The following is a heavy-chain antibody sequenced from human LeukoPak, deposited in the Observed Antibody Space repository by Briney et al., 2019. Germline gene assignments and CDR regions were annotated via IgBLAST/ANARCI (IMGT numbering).Heavy chain of an antibody. CDR3: ARGLPYYYDSSGNYYFDY. CDR2: INHSGST. J-gene: IGHJ4*02. Sequence: SETLSLTCTVSGGSISGYYWSWIRQPPGKGLEWIGEINHSGSTNYNPSLKSRVTISVDTSKNQFSLKLSSVTAADTAVYYFARGLPYYYDSSGNYYFDYWGQGTLVTVSS. D-gene: IGHD3-22*01. V-gene: IGHV4-34*01. CDR1: GGSISGYY.